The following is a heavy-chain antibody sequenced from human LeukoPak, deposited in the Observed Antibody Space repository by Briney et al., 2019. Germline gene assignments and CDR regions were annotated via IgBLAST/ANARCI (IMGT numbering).Heavy chain of an antibody. CDR1: GFTVSSNY. Sequence: GGSLRLSRAASGFTVSSNYMSWVPRAPGKGLEGVSVIYIGGSTYYEDFVKGRFTISRDISKNTLYLQMNSLRAEDTAMYYCARLGFVVPAVIFDYWGQGTLVTVSS. V-gene: IGHV3-53*01. CDR2: IYIGGST. CDR3: ARLGFVVPAVIFDY. D-gene: IGHD2-2*02. J-gene: IGHJ4*02.